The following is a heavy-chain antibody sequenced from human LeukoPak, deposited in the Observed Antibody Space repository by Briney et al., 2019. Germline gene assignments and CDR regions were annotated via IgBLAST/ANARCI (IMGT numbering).Heavy chain of an antibody. CDR2: IRGSGETT. J-gene: IGHJ4*02. CDR3: AKDLSSGTGRGFDY. Sequence: GGSLRLSCVASGFPFSAYAMSWVRQAPGKGLEWVSGIRGSGETTYYAESVKGRFIIQRDNSKNTLYLQMNSLRAEDTALYYCAKDLSSGTGRGFDYWGQGTLVTVSS. V-gene: IGHV3-23*01. D-gene: IGHD3/OR15-3a*01. CDR1: GFPFSAYA.